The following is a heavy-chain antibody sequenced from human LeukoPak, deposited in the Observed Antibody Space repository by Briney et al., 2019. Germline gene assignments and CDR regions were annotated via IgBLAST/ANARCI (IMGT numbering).Heavy chain of an antibody. Sequence: SETLSLTYTVSGGSISSYYWSWIRQPAGKGLEWIGRIYTSGSTNYNPSLKSRVTMSVDTSKNQFSLKLSSVTAADTAVYYCAREVNLRFLEWLIDYWGQGTLVTVSS. V-gene: IGHV4-4*07. J-gene: IGHJ4*02. CDR2: IYTSGST. CDR1: GGSISSYY. D-gene: IGHD3-3*01. CDR3: AREVNLRFLEWLIDY.